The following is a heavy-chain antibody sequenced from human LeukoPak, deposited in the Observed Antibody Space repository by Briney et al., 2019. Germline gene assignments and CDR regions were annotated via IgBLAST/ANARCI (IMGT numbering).Heavy chain of an antibody. V-gene: IGHV5-51*01. J-gene: IGHJ4*02. CDR1: GYTSTTYW. CDR2: ISPGDSDA. CDR3: ARQGSSGYHGVFYFDY. D-gene: IGHD3-22*01. Sequence: GESLKISCQGSGYTSTTYWIGWVRQMPGKGLEWMGIISPGDSDAIYSPSFQGQVTISADKSVSTAYLQWSSLKASDTAMYYCARQGSSGYHGVFYFDYRGQGTLVSVSS.